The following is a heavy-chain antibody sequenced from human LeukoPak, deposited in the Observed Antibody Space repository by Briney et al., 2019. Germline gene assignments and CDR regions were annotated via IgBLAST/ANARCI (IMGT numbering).Heavy chain of an antibody. V-gene: IGHV5-51*01. Sequence: GESLKISCKGSGYSFTSYWIGWVRQMPGKGLEWVGIIYPGDSDTRYSPSFQGQVTTSADKSISTAYLQWSSLKATDTAMYYCARLTYYDFWSGYYGHYYYYYMDVWGKGTTVTVSS. J-gene: IGHJ6*03. D-gene: IGHD3-3*01. CDR2: IYPGDSDT. CDR3: ARLTYYDFWSGYYGHYYYYYMDV. CDR1: GYSFTSYW.